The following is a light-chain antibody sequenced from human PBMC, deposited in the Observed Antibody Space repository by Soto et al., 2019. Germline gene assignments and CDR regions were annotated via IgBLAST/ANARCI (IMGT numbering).Light chain of an antibody. CDR3: HQRQSWPRT. CDR1: QSISSW. CDR2: DAS. Sequence: DIQMTQSPSTLSASVGDRVTITCRASQSISSWLAWYQQKPGKAPKLLIYDASSLESGVPSRFSGSGSGTDFTFTISSLQPEDFAVYYCHQRQSWPRTFGQGTKVDIK. J-gene: IGKJ1*01. V-gene: IGKV1-5*01.